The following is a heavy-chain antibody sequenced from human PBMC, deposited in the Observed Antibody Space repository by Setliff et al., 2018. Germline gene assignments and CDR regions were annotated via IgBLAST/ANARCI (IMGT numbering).Heavy chain of an antibody. CDR2: ISTTGGAT. D-gene: IGHD2-15*01. CDR3: ARESQIACFGCSGGSSWFGAFDI. Sequence: GGSLRLSCAASGFGFSTNAMNWVRQTPGLGLEWVSAISTTGGATYYRESVKGRFTISRDNSKNTLYLQMNSLRAEDTAVYYCARESQIACFGCSGGSSWFGAFDIWGQGTMVTVSS. CDR1: GFGFSTNA. J-gene: IGHJ3*02. V-gene: IGHV3-23*01.